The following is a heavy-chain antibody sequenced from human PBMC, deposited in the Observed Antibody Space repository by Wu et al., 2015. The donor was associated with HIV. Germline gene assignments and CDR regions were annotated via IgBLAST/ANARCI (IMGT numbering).Heavy chain of an antibody. V-gene: IGHV1-46*03. J-gene: IGHJ5*02. CDR3: ARDRGVVGATKQWFDP. CDR1: GYTFTSYY. Sequence: QVQLVQSGAEVKKPGASVKVSCKASGYTFTSYYMHWVRQAPGQGLEWMGIINPSGGSTSYAQKFQGRVTMTRDTSTSTVYMELSSLRSEDTAVYYCARDRGVVGATKQWFDPWGQGTLVTVSS. CDR2: INPSGGST. D-gene: IGHD1-26*01.